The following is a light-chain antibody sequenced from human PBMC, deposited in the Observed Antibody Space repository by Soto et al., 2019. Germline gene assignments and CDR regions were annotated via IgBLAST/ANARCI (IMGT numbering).Light chain of an antibody. CDR3: GTWDTSLSVGA. CDR2: DNS. J-gene: IGLJ3*02. V-gene: IGLV1-51*01. CDR1: SSNIGNNF. Sequence: QSVLTQPPSVSAAPGQKVTISCSGGSSNIGNNFVSWYQHLPGTAPKLLIYDNSKRPSGIPDRFSGSKSGTSATLGITGLQTGDEADYYCGTWDTSLSVGAFGGGTQLTVL.